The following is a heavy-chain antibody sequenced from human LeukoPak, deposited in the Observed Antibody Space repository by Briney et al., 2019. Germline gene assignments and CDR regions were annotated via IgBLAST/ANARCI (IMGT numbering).Heavy chain of an antibody. V-gene: IGHV4-59*01. CDR3: ARGIGGWSTRFDY. CDR2: VYYRGST. D-gene: IGHD6-19*01. J-gene: IGHJ4*02. Sequence: PSETLSLTCTVSGDSISSYYWSWIRQPPGKGLEWIGYVYYRGSTDYNPSLKSRVTISLDTSKKQFSLRLSSVTTADTAVYYCARGIGGWSTRFDYWGQGTLVTVSS. CDR1: GDSISSYY.